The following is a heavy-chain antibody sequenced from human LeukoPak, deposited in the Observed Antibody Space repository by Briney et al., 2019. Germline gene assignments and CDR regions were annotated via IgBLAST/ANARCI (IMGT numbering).Heavy chain of an antibody. J-gene: IGHJ6*04. CDR1: GFAFDDYG. D-gene: IGHD3-3*01. CDR2: INWNGDST. CDR3: ARDRFIPGAWDV. Sequence: PGGSLRLSCTSSGFAFDDYGMGWVRQAPGKGLEWVSGINWNGDSTNYADSVKGRFTISRDKAKTSLFLQMNSLRAEDTAVYYCARDRFIPGAWDVWGKGTTVTVSS. V-gene: IGHV3-20*04.